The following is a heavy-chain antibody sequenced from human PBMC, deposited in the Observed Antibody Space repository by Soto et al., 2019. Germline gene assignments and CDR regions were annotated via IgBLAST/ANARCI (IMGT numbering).Heavy chain of an antibody. J-gene: IGHJ6*02. CDR3: AREHSSSPLSYYYYGMDV. D-gene: IGHD6-6*01. CDR1: GYTLTSYY. CDR2: INPSFGST. V-gene: IGHV1-46*01. Sequence: GASVKVSCKEPGYTLTSYYMHWVRQAPGQGLEWMGIINPSFGSTNYAQKFQGRVTITTDKSTSTAYMELSSLRSEDTAVYYCAREHSSSPLSYYYYGMDVWGQGTTVTVSS.